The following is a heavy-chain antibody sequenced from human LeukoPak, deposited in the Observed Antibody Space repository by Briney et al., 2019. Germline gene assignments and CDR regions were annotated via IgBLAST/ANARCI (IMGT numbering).Heavy chain of an antibody. D-gene: IGHD4-17*01. V-gene: IGHV3-66*01. CDR1: GFTVSSNY. CDR2: IYSGGGT. Sequence: GGSLTLSCAASGFTVSSNYMSWVRQAPGKGLEGVSVIYSGGGTYYADSVKGRFTISRDNSKNTLYLQMNSLRAEDTAVYYCAAKPTVTKYGMDVWGQGTTVTVSS. J-gene: IGHJ6*02. CDR3: AAKPTVTKYGMDV.